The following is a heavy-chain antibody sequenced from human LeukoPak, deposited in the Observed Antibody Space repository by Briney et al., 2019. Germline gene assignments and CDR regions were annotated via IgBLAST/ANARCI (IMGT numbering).Heavy chain of an antibody. D-gene: IGHD6-13*01. CDR3: ARHSRGRWYVFDY. V-gene: IGHV3-53*01. CDR2: FYVGGAT. Sequence: GGSLRLSCAVSGLSVTHNSMSWVRQAPGKGLGRVSVFYVGGATYYADSVKGQFTISRDNPNNTRYLQMNSLRAEDTAVYYCARHSRGRWYVFDYWGQGTLVTVSS. J-gene: IGHJ4*02. CDR1: GLSVTHNS.